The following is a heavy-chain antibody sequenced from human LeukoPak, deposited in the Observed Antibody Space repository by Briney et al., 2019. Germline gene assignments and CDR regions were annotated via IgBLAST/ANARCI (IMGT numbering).Heavy chain of an antibody. Sequence: TSETLSLTCTVSGGSISSSSYYWGWIRQPPGKGLEWIGSIYYNGSTYYNPSLKSRVTISVDTSKNQFSLKLSSVTAADTAVYYCARAPDAYDILTGYYPYYFDYWGQGTLVTVSS. CDR3: ARAPDAYDILTGYYPYYFDY. CDR2: IYYNGST. CDR1: GGSISSSSYY. D-gene: IGHD3-9*01. V-gene: IGHV4-39*07. J-gene: IGHJ4*02.